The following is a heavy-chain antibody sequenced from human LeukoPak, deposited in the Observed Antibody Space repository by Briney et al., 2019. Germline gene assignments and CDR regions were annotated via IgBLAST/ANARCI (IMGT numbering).Heavy chain of an antibody. CDR3: ARDPDRNTMVRGVPDY. CDR2: INSDGSST. V-gene: IGHV3-74*01. CDR1: GFTFSSYW. D-gene: IGHD3-10*01. Sequence: PGGSLRLSCAASGFTFSSYWMHWVRQAPGKGPVWVSRINSDGSSTSYADSVKGRFTISRDNAKNTLYLQMNSLRAEDTAVYYCARDPDRNTMVRGVPDYWGQGTLVTVSS. J-gene: IGHJ4*02.